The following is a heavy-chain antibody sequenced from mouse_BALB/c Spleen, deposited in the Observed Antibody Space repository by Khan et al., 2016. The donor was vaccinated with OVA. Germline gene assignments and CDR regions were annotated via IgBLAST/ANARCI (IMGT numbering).Heavy chain of an antibody. J-gene: IGHJ3*01. Sequence: MQLEESGGDIVKPGGSLKLSCAASGFTFSTYGMSWVRQTPDKRLEWVATVSTGGHYTYYTDTVKGRFTISRDNAKNTLYLQMSSLRAEDTAMFYCTRLAYYYDSEGLAYWGQGTLVTVSA. CDR3: TRLAYYYDSEGLAY. V-gene: IGHV5-6*01. CDR1: GFTFSTYG. D-gene: IGHD1-1*01. CDR2: VSTGGHYT.